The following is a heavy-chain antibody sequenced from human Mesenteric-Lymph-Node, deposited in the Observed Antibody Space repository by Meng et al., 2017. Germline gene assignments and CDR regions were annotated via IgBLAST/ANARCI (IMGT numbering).Heavy chain of an antibody. V-gene: IGHV3-23*01. CDR3: ARSNYFDY. J-gene: IGHJ4*02. CDR2: ISGSGDST. Sequence: GESLKISCAASGFTFSSYAMSWVRQAPGKGLEWVSAISGSGDSTNNADSVKGRFTISRDNAKNSLYLQMNSLRAEDTAVYYCARSNYFDYWGQGTLVTVSS. CDR1: GFTFSSYA.